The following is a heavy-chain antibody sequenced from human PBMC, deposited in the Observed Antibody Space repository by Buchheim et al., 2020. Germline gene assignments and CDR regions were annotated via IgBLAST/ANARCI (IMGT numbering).Heavy chain of an antibody. CDR1: GFTFTSYA. CDR3: ARDAAAGYSSSWYGGGAFDGMDV. CDR2: IWYDGSNK. D-gene: IGHD6-13*01. J-gene: IGHJ6*02. Sequence: VQLLESGGGLVQPGGSLRLSCAASGFTFTSYAMTWVRQAPGKGLEWVAVIWYDGSNKYYADSVKGRFTISRDNSKNTLYLQMNSLRAEDTAVYYCARDAAAGYSSSWYGGGAFDGMDVWGQGTT. V-gene: IGHV3-33*08.